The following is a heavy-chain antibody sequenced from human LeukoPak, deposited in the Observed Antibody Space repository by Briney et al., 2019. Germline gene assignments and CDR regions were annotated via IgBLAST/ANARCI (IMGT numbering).Heavy chain of an antibody. CDR3: TRDGGYSGFDFDY. D-gene: IGHD5-12*01. Sequence: PGGSLRLSCAASGFSFNSYSMNWVRQAPGKGLEWISYITGSGSDRVYKMYGGSVRGRFTISRDDAKKSLYLQMTSLRAEDTAVYYCTRDGGYSGFDFDYWGQGVLVTVSS. CDR2: ITGSGSDRV. J-gene: IGHJ4*02. CDR1: GFSFNSYS. V-gene: IGHV3-21*05.